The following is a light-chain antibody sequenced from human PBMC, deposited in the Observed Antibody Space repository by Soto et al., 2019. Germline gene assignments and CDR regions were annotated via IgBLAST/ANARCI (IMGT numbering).Light chain of an antibody. CDR2: GAS. J-gene: IGKJ2*01. CDR3: QQYGNSPPNT. CDR1: QSVSSSY. Sequence: EIVLTQSPGTLSLSPGERATLSCRASQSVSSSYLAWYQQKPGQAPRLLIYGASSRATGIPDRFSGSGSGTDFTLTISRLEPEDFAMYFCQQYGNSPPNTFGQGPRWRSN. V-gene: IGKV3-20*01.